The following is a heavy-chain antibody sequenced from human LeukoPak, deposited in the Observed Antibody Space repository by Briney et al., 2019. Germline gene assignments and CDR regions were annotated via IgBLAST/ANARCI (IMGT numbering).Heavy chain of an antibody. V-gene: IGHV4-4*07. CDR1: GGSLSTYH. CDR2: IYPSGIT. Sequence: PSETLSLTCTVSGGSLSTYHWIWIRQPAGKGLEWIGRIYPSGITNYNPSLKSRVTMSVDTSENQFSLRLTSVTAADTAVYYCARLQSGLGYFDSWGQGILVTVSS. J-gene: IGHJ4*02. CDR3: ARLQSGLGYFDS.